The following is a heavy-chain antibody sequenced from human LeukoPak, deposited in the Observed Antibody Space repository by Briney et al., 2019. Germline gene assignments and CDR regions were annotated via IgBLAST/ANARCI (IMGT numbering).Heavy chain of an antibody. J-gene: IGHJ3*02. CDR2: IWYDGSNK. Sequence: PGRSLRLSCAASGFTFSSYGMHWVRQAPGKGLEWVAVIWYDGSNKYYADSVKGRFTISRDNSKNTLYLQMNSLRAEDTAVYYCARDNQWLTDAFDIWGQGTIVTVSS. CDR1: GFTFSSYG. CDR3: ARDNQWLTDAFDI. D-gene: IGHD6-19*01. V-gene: IGHV3-33*01.